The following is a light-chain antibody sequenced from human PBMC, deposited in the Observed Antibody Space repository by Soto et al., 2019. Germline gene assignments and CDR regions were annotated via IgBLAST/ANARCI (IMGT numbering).Light chain of an antibody. CDR1: SIDVGGYNY. CDR2: DVS. CDR3: SSYTSSSTLV. J-gene: IGLJ1*01. Sequence: QSVLTQPASVSGSPGQSITISGPGTSIDVGGYNYVSWYQQHPGKAPKLMIYDVSNRPSGVSNRFSGSKSGNTASLTISGLQAEDEADYYCSSYTSSSTLVFGTGTKVTGL. V-gene: IGLV2-14*01.